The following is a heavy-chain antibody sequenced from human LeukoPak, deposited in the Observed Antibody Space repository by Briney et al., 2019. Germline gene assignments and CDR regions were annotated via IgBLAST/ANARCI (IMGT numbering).Heavy chain of an antibody. D-gene: IGHD4-17*01. J-gene: IGHJ3*02. Sequence: SETLSLTCTVSGGSISSYYWSWIRQPPGKGLEWIGYIYYSGSTNYNPSPKSRVTISVDTSKNQFSLKLSSVTAADTAVYYCARRPHDYGDFFAFDIWGQGTMVTVSS. CDR1: GGSISSYY. CDR2: IYYSGST. CDR3: ARRPHDYGDFFAFDI. V-gene: IGHV4-59*08.